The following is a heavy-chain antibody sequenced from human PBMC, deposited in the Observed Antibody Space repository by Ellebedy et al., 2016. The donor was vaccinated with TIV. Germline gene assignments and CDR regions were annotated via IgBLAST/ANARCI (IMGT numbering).Heavy chain of an antibody. D-gene: IGHD7-27*01. CDR3: ARDRGLTGDDVFDY. J-gene: IGHJ4*02. CDR2: INPNSGGT. V-gene: IGHV1-2*02. Sequence: ASVKVSCXASGYTFIDYYVHWVRQAPGQGLEWMGWINPNSGGTNHAQKFQDRVTMTRDASIITAYMELSRLKSDDTAVYYCARDRGLTGDDVFDYWGQGTLVTVSS. CDR1: GYTFIDYY.